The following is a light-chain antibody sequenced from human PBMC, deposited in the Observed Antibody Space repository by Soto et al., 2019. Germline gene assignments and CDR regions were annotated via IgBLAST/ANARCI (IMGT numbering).Light chain of an antibody. Sequence: DIQMTQTPCTLWACVGGGFTSTWRASQDINKWLAWYQQKPVTAPKLLIYSASSLYTGVPSRFSGSGSGTDFTLTISSLQPEDFATYYCQQANTFALTFGGGTKVDIK. CDR3: QQANTFALT. CDR1: QDINKW. V-gene: IGKV1-12*01. J-gene: IGKJ4*01. CDR2: SAS.